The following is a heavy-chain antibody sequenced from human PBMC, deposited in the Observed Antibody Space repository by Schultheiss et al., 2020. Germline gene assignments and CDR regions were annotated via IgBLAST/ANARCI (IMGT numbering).Heavy chain of an antibody. V-gene: IGHV3-9*01. CDR2: ISWNSGNI. J-gene: IGHJ4*02. CDR3: AKGGGSSGYHIDY. CDR1: GFTFSTYA. Sequence: GGSLRLSCAASGFTFSTYAMSWVRRAPGKGLEWVSGISWNSGNIGYADSVKGRFTISRDNAKNSLYLQMNSLRAEDTALYYCAKGGGSSGYHIDYWGQGTLVTVSS. D-gene: IGHD3-22*01.